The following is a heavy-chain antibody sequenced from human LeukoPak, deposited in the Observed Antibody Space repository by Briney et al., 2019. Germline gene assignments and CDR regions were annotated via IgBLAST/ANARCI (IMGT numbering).Heavy chain of an antibody. CDR1: GFTFSSHA. CDR2: ISGSGGST. V-gene: IGHV3-23*01. J-gene: IGHJ3*02. D-gene: IGHD3-22*01. Sequence: GGSLRLSCAASGFTFSSHAMSWVRQAPGKGLEWVSAISGSGGSTYYADSVKGRFTISRDNSKNTLYLQMNSLRAEDTAVYYCAKGKIVVLAFDIWGQGTMVTVSS. CDR3: AKGKIVVLAFDI.